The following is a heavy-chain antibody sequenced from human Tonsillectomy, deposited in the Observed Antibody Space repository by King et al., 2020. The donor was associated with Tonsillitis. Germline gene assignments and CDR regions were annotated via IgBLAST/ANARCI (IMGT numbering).Heavy chain of an antibody. J-gene: IGHJ4*02. CDR1: GGSISSSDHF. CDR3: ARYVSGTFDY. Sequence: QLQESGPGVVKPSETLSLTCTVSGGSISSSDHFWAWIRQPPGKGLEWIGYMYSSGTIFYNPSLESRITISGGTSENRFSLKLSSVTAADTAVYFCARYVSGTFDYWGQGALVTVSS. CDR2: MYSSGTI. V-gene: IGHV4-39*01. D-gene: IGHD1-26*01.